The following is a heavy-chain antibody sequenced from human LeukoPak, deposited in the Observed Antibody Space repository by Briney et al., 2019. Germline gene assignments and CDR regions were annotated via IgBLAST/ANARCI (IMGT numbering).Heavy chain of an antibody. CDR3: ARDPYSDYDRGAFDI. CDR1: GGSFSGYY. J-gene: IGHJ3*02. V-gene: IGHV4-34*01. Sequence: SETLSLTCAVYGGSFSGYYWSWIRQPPGKGLEWIGEINHSGSTYYNPSLRSRVTISVDTSKNQFSLKLNSVTAADTAVYYCARDPYSDYDRGAFDIWGQGTMVTVSS. D-gene: IGHD5-12*01. CDR2: INHSGST.